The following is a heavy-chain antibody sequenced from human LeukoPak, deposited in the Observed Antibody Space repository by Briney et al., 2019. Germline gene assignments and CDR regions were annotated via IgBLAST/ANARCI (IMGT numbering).Heavy chain of an antibody. D-gene: IGHD3-22*01. Sequence: GASVKVSCKASGYTFTSYGISWVRPAPGQGLEWMGWISAYNGNTNYAQKLQGRVTMTTDTSTSTAYMELRSLRSDDTAVYYCARLRYYYDSSGSCFDYWGQGTLVTVSS. V-gene: IGHV1-18*01. J-gene: IGHJ4*02. CDR2: ISAYNGNT. CDR3: ARLRYYYDSSGSCFDY. CDR1: GYTFTSYG.